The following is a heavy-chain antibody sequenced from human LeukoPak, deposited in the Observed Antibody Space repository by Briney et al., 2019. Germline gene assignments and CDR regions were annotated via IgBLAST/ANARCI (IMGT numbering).Heavy chain of an antibody. CDR3: ARVTGTAQDY. D-gene: IGHD1-20*01. J-gene: IGHJ4*02. CDR1: GFTFSSYA. Sequence: GRSLRLSCAASGFTFSSYAMHWVRQAPGKGLEWVAVISYDGSNKYYADSVKGRFTISGDNSKNTLYLQMNSLRAEDTAVYYCARVTGTAQDYWGQGTLVTVSS. V-gene: IGHV3-30-3*01. CDR2: ISYDGSNK.